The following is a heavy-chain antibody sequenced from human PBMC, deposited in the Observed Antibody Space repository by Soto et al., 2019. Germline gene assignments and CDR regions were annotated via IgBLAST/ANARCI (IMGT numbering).Heavy chain of an antibody. CDR1: GFTFDDYT. CDR2: ISWDGGST. V-gene: IGHV3-43*01. J-gene: IGHJ6*02. Sequence: EVQLVESGGVVVQPGGSLRLSCAASGFTFDDYTMHWVRQAPGKGLEWVSLISWDGGSTYYADSVKGRFTISRDNSKNSLYLQMNSLRTEDTALYYCATGYSSCWYHYYYGMDVWGQGTTVTVSS. D-gene: IGHD6-19*01. CDR3: ATGYSSCWYHYYYGMDV.